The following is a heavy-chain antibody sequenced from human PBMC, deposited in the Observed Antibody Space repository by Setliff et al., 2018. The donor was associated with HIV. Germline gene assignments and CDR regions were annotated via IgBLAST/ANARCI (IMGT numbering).Heavy chain of an antibody. D-gene: IGHD3-22*01. V-gene: IGHV3-72*01. CDR2: TKNKDNSFTT. Sequence: PGGSLRLSCAASGFTFSDHYMDWVRQAPGKGLEWVGRTKNKDNSFTTEYAASVKGRFTISRDDSKNSLSLHMNSLRAEDTAEYYCAKELAASGLGYFDSWGRGILVTVSS. J-gene: IGHJ4*02. CDR3: AKELAASGLGYFDS. CDR1: GFTFSDHY.